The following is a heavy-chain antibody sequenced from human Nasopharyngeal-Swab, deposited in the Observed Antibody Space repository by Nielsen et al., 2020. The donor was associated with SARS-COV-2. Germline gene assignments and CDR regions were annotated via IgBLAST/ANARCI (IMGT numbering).Heavy chain of an antibody. J-gene: IGHJ4*02. D-gene: IGHD2-8*01. CDR2: IIPILGIA. CDR3: ASLIGYCTNGVCSSG. Sequence: WVRRAPGQGLEWMGRIIPILGIANYAQKFQGRVTITADKSMSTAYMELSSLRSEDTAVYYCASLIGYCTNGVCSSGWGQGTLVTVSS. V-gene: IGHV1-69*02.